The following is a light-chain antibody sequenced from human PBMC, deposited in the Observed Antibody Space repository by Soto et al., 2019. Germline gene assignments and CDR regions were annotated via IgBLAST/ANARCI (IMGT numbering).Light chain of an antibody. J-gene: IGKJ1*01. V-gene: IGKV1-5*01. CDR3: LQDFRYPWT. CDR2: DAS. CDR1: QSIGRF. Sequence: DIQMTQSPSTLSASVGDRVTITCRASQSIGRFLAWYQHQPGRAPKLLIYDASTLESGVPSRFSGTASGREFSLTISGLQPDDFATYYCLQDFRYPWTFGQGTKVDIK.